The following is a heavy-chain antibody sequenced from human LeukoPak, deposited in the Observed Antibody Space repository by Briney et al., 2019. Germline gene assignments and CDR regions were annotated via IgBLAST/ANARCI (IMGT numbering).Heavy chain of an antibody. CDR3: ARRFSNYGIDY. V-gene: IGHV4-39*01. CDR2: IYYTGST. Sequence: SETLSLTCTVSGGSFSSSSYYWGWIRQPPGKGLEWIGSIYYTGSTYYSPSFKSRVTISVDTSKIQFFLNLNSVTAADMAVYYCARRFSNYGIDYWGQGTLVTVSS. J-gene: IGHJ4*02. CDR1: GGSFSSSSYY. D-gene: IGHD4-11*01.